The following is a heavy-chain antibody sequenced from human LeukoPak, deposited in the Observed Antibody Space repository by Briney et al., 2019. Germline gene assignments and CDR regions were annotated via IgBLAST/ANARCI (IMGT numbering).Heavy chain of an antibody. V-gene: IGHV3-9*01. CDR1: GFTFDDYA. J-gene: IGHJ4*02. CDR2: ISWNSGSI. D-gene: IGHD6-19*01. Sequence: GRSLRLSCAASGFTFDDYAMHWVRQAPGKCLEWVSGISWNSGSIGYADSVKGRFTISRDNAKNSLYLQMNSLRAEDTALYYSAKGRTAVAGTLSDYWGQGTLVTVSS. CDR3: AKGRTAVAGTLSDY.